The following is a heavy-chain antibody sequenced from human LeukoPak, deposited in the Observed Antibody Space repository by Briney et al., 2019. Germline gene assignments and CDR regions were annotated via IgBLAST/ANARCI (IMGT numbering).Heavy chain of an antibody. V-gene: IGHV1-2*06. J-gene: IGHJ4*02. CDR1: GYTFTSYG. D-gene: IGHD5-18*01. CDR3: ARFDGAMVSGDY. Sequence: GASVKVSCKASGYTFTSYGISWVRQAPGQGLEWMGRINPNSGGTNYAQKFQGRVTMTRDTSISTAYMELSRLRSDDTAVYYCARFDGAMVSGDYWGQGTLVTVSS. CDR2: INPNSGGT.